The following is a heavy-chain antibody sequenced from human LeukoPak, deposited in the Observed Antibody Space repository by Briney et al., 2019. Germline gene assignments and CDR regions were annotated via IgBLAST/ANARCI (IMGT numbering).Heavy chain of an antibody. V-gene: IGHV3-33*01. Sequence: ARSLRLSCAASGFTFSSYGMHWVRQAPGKGLEWVAVIWYDGSNKYYADSVKGRFTISRDNSKNTLYLQMNSLRAEDTAVYYCARDQATRGPGYGMDVWGKGTTVTVSS. CDR2: IWYDGSNK. D-gene: IGHD3-10*01. CDR1: GFTFSSYG. J-gene: IGHJ6*04. CDR3: ARDQATRGPGYGMDV.